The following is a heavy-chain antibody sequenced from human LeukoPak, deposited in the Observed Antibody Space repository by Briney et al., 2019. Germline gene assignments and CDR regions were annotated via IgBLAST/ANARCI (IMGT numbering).Heavy chain of an antibody. CDR3: ARGGSGWFGALEFDY. CDR1: GYTFTSYA. Sequence: ASVKVSCKASGYTFTSYAMHWVRQAPGQRLEWMGWINAGNGNTKYSQKFQGRVTITRDTSTSTAYMELKSLTSDDTGLYFCARGGSGWFGALEFDYWGQGTLVTVSS. V-gene: IGHV1-3*01. CDR2: INAGNGNT. J-gene: IGHJ4*02. D-gene: IGHD3-10*01.